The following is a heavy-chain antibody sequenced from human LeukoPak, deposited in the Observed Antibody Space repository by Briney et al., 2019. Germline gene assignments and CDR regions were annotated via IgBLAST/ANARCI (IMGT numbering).Heavy chain of an antibody. Sequence: ASVKVSCKVSGYTLTELSMHWVRQAPGKGLEWMGGFDPEDGETIYAQKFQGRVTMTEDTSTDTAYMELSSLRSEDTAVYYCATDWPLVTTVVTPHSWHFDLWGRGTLVTVSS. J-gene: IGHJ2*01. D-gene: IGHD4-23*01. CDR2: FDPEDGET. CDR1: GYTLTELS. V-gene: IGHV1-24*01. CDR3: ATDWPLVTTVVTPHSWHFDL.